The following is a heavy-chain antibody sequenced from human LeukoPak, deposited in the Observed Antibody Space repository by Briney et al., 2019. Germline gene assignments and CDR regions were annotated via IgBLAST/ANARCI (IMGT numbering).Heavy chain of an antibody. CDR2: IKSKGDGETT. J-gene: IGHJ4*02. V-gene: IGHV3-15*01. CDR3: TTDLGITMIRGVIVY. D-gene: IGHD3-10*01. Sequence: GGPLRLSCAASGFGFTNAWMSWVRQAPGKGLEWVGRIKSKGDGETTDYAAPVKGRFTMSRDDAKATLHLQINSLITEDTAVYYCTTDLGITMIRGVIVYWGQGTLVTVSS. CDR1: GFGFTNAW.